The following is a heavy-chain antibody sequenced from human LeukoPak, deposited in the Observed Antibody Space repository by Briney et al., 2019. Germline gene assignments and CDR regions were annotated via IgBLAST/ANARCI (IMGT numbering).Heavy chain of an antibody. CDR2: IKRDGSET. Sequence: PGGSLRLSCEASGFIFSSQWMSWVRQAPGKGLEWVANIKRDGSETYYVNPVKGRFTISRDNAKNSLFLQMNSLRVEDTAVYYCASLDTAMVTWRDNWGQGTLVTVSS. J-gene: IGHJ4*02. CDR1: GFIFSSQW. D-gene: IGHD5-18*01. CDR3: ASLDTAMVTWRDN. V-gene: IGHV3-7*03.